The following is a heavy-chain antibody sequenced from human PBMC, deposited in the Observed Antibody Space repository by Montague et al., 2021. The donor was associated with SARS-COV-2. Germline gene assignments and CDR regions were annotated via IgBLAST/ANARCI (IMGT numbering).Heavy chain of an antibody. Sequence: SRRLSWSASGFPFNNYWMHWVRQVPGKGLVWVSRISNDGKRISYADSVKGRCTISRDNAKNTVYLQMSSLRVEDTAVYYCVRDLGWNEDYWGQGTLVTVSS. CDR3: VRDLGWNEDY. J-gene: IGHJ4*02. D-gene: IGHD1-1*01. CDR2: ISNDGKRI. CDR1: GFPFNNYW. V-gene: IGHV3-74*01.